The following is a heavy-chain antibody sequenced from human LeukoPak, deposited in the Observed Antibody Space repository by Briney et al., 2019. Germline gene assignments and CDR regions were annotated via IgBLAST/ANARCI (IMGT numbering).Heavy chain of an antibody. V-gene: IGHV1-69*04. CDR3: ARDHCSRGSCLGGH. Sequence: SVKVSCTASRYTFTGYYMHWVRQAPGQGLEWMGRVIPSLDVSNYAETFQGRVTINADKSSSTTYMELTSLRSEDTAMYYCARDHCSRGSCLGGHWGQGTLVTVSS. CDR2: VIPSLDVS. J-gene: IGHJ4*02. CDR1: RYTFTGYY. D-gene: IGHD2-15*01.